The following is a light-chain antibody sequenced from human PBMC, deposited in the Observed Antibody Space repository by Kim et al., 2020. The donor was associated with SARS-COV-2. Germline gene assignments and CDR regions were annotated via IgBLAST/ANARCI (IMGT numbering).Light chain of an antibody. CDR3: QQYDDLPYS. CDR2: HAS. Sequence: LSAAIGDRVTIGCQASKGINNYLNWYQQKPGKAPKLLISHASNLESGVPSRFSGDGYGTDFTFTISSLQPEDIATYFCQQYDDLPYSFGPGTKLEI. J-gene: IGKJ2*01. CDR1: KGINNY. V-gene: IGKV1-33*01.